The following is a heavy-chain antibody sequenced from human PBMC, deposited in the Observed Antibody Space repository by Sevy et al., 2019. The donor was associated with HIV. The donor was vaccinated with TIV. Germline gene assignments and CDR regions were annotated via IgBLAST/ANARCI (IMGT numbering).Heavy chain of an antibody. V-gene: IGHV3-11*01. D-gene: IGHD5-12*01. J-gene: IGHJ4*02. CDR2: ISSSGSTI. CDR3: ARGQSYSGYDLGYSDY. Sequence: GGSLRLSCAASGFTFSDYYMSWIRQAPGKGLEWVSYISSSGSTIYYADSVKGRLTISRDNAKNSLYLQMNSLRAEDTAVYYCARGQSYSGYDLGYSDYWGQGTLVTVSS. CDR1: GFTFSDYY.